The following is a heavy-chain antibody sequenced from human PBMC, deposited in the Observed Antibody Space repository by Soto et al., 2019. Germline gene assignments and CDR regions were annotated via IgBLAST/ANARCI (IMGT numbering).Heavy chain of an antibody. Sequence: EVQLVESGGGLVQPGGSRRLSCEASGFTFSDYNMIWVGQAPGKGLQWVSYIDIFSATIYYADSVRGRFTISRDNAKNSLYLQMNSLRDEDTAVYYCARDGVAEIDYWGQGTLVTVSS. J-gene: IGHJ4*02. CDR3: ARDGVAEIDY. V-gene: IGHV3-48*02. CDR2: IDIFSATI. D-gene: IGHD2-15*01. CDR1: GFTFSDYN.